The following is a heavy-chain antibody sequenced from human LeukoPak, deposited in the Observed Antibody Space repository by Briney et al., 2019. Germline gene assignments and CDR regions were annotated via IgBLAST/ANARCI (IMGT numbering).Heavy chain of an antibody. J-gene: IGHJ6*03. V-gene: IGHV3-49*04. CDR1: GFTFSSYW. CDR3: TRAGDYVWGSYRPYYYYYMDV. CDR2: ITSKVYGGTT. Sequence: PGGSLRLSCAASGFTFSSYWMSWVRQAPGKGLEWVGFITSKVYGGTTEYAASVKGRFTISRDDSESIAYLQMNSLKTEDTAVYHCTRAGDYVWGSYRPYYYYYMDVWGKGTTVTVSS. D-gene: IGHD3-16*01.